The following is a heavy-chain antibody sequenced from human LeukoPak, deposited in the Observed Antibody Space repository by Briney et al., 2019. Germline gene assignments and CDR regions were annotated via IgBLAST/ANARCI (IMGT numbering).Heavy chain of an antibody. CDR2: INHSGST. J-gene: IGHJ4*02. CDR3: ARTALLIDY. D-gene: IGHD2-15*01. V-gene: IGHV4-34*01. Sequence: SETLSLTCAVYGGSFSGYYWSWIRQPPGKGLEWIGEINHSGSTNYNPSLKSRVTISVDTSKNQFSLQLSSVTAADTAVYYCARTALLIDYWGQGTLVTVSS. CDR1: GGSFSGYY.